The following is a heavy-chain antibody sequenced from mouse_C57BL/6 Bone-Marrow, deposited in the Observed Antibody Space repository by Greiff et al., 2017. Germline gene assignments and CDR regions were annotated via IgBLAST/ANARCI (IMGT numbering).Heavy chain of an antibody. CDR3: ARDGYYYGSSYFAY. V-gene: IGHV14-2*01. J-gene: IGHJ2*01. Sequence: EVQLQQSGAELVKPGASVKLSCTASGFNINDYYMHWVKQRTEQGLEWIGRIDPEDGETKYAPNFQGKATITADTSAKTAYLQLSSLTAEDTAVYYCARDGYYYGSSYFAYWGQGTTLTVSS. CDR2: IDPEDGET. CDR1: GFNINDYY. D-gene: IGHD1-1*01.